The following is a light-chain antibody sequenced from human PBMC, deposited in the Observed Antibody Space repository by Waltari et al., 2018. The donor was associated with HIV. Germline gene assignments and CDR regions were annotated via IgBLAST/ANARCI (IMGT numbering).Light chain of an antibody. Sequence: DIVMTQSPDPLAVSQGERATIKCKFSQSVLTSLNNINYLDWYQQKPGQPLKLLIYGASTRASGVPDRFSGSGSGTDFTLTISSLQAEDVAVYCCQQYYTTPFTFGPGTKVDIK. J-gene: IGKJ3*01. CDR1: QSVLTSLNNINY. CDR2: GAS. CDR3: QQYYTTPFT. V-gene: IGKV4-1*01.